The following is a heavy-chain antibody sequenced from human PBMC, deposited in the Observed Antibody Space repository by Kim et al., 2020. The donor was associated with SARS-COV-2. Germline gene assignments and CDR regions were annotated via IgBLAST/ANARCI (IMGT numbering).Heavy chain of an antibody. CDR3: ARTPSITTTSTRTGGAFDI. V-gene: IGHV4-39*07. D-gene: IGHD3-10*01. Sequence: SRVTISVDTSKNQFSLKPSSVTAADTAVYYCARTPSITTTSTRTGGAFDIWGQGTMVTVSS. J-gene: IGHJ3*02.